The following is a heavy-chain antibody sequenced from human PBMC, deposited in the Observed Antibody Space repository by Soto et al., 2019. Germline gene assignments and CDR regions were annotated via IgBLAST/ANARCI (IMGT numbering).Heavy chain of an antibody. Sequence: QVQLAESGGGVVQPGTSLRLSCVVSGFTLSNTGVHWVRQAPGKGLEWVAMISHDGFSQHYVDSVRGRFTISRDNSKNTLYLQMDSLRPEDTSVYYCAKDWGSSGWFNWFDSWGQGTLVIVSS. CDR2: ISHDGFSQ. V-gene: IGHV3-30*18. J-gene: IGHJ5*01. CDR1: GFTLSNTG. CDR3: AKDWGSSGWFNWFDS. D-gene: IGHD6-13*01.